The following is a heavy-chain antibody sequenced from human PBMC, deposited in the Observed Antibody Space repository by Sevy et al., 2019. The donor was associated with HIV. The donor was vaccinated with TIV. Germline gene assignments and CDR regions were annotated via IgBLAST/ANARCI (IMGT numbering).Heavy chain of an antibody. D-gene: IGHD3-22*01. J-gene: IGHJ4*02. Sequence: GKSLKISCEGSGYSFTSHWIGWVRHMSGKGLEWMGIIYPDDSETRYSPSFQGQVTYSADKSISTAYLQWSSLKASDTAMYYCATSRSGYFDSSGYYIYWGQGTMVTVSS. CDR1: GYSFTSHW. V-gene: IGHV5-51*01. CDR2: IYPDDSET. CDR3: ATSRSGYFDSSGYYIY.